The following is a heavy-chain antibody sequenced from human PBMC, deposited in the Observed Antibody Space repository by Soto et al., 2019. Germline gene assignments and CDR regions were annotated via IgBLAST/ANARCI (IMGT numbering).Heavy chain of an antibody. D-gene: IGHD5-18*01. J-gene: IGHJ4*02. CDR1: GFTFDDYA. CDR2: ISWNSGSI. V-gene: IGHV3-9*01. CDR3: AKDSEGGYSYVTYFDY. Sequence: EVPLVESGGGLVQPGRSLRLSCAASGFTFDDYAMHWVRQAPGKGLEWVSGISWNSGSIGYADSVKGRFTISRDNAKNSLYLQMNSLRAEDTALYYCAKDSEGGYSYVTYFDYWGQGTLVTVSS.